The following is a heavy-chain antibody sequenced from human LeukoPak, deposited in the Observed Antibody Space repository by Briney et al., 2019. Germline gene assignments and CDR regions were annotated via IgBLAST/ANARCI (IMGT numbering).Heavy chain of an antibody. CDR1: GFTFSSYA. V-gene: IGHV3-23*01. Sequence: GGSLRLSCVASGFTFSSYAMSWVRQAPGKGLEWVSAISGSGGSTYYADSVKGRFTISRDNSKNTLYLQMNSLRAEDTAVYYCAKGALLLWFGEIRSDYWGQGTLVTVSS. CDR3: AKGALLLWFGEIRSDY. J-gene: IGHJ4*02. CDR2: ISGSGGST. D-gene: IGHD3-10*01.